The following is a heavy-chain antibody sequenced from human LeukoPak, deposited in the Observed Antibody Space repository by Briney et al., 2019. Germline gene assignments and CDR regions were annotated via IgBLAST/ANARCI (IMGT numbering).Heavy chain of an antibody. CDR3: ATHYGP. D-gene: IGHD3-10*01. Sequence: ETLSLTCTVSGGSIRSSYYYWGWIRQPPGKGLEWIGSIYDSGSTYYNPSLKSRVTISVDTCKNQCYLKLNCVTAAETAVYYCATHYGPWGQGTLVTVSS. V-gene: IGHV4-39*01. CDR2: IYDSGST. CDR1: GGSIRSSYYY. J-gene: IGHJ5*02.